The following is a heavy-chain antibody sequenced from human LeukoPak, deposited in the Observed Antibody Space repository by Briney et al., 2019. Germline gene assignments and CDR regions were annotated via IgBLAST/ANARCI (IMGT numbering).Heavy chain of an antibody. Sequence: SETLSLTCTVSGGSISSSSYYWGWIRQPPGKGLEWIGSIYYSGSTYYNPSLKRRVTISVDTSKNQFSLKLSSVTAADTAVYYCERLYSSGWYGDYWGQGTLVTVSS. CDR3: ERLYSSGWYGDY. V-gene: IGHV4-39*01. CDR1: GGSISSSSYY. D-gene: IGHD6-19*01. J-gene: IGHJ4*02. CDR2: IYYSGST.